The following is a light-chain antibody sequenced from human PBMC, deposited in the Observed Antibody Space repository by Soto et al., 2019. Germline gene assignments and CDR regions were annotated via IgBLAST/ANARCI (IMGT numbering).Light chain of an antibody. CDR1: QGISSY. Sequence: DIPLTQSPSFLSASVGDRVTITCRASQGISSYLAWYQQKPGKAPKLLIYAASTLQSGVPSRFSGSGSGTDFTLTISSLQPEDFATYYCQQLNSYPHITFGPGTKVDIK. CDR3: QQLNSYPHIT. V-gene: IGKV1-9*01. J-gene: IGKJ3*01. CDR2: AAS.